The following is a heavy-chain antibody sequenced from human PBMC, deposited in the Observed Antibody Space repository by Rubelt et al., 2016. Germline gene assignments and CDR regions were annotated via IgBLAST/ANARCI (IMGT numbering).Heavy chain of an antibody. CDR3: VKDGGRYDYKPPRLDY. J-gene: IGHJ4*02. Sequence: ECGGGLVPPGGSLRLSCSASGFTFRSCAMHWVRQAPGKGLEYVSAIVDNGGTTYYADSVKGRFTISRDNSKNTLYLQMSSLRAEDTAMYYCVKDGGRYDYKPPRLDYRGQGTLVTVSS. D-gene: IGHD5-24*01. CDR1: GFTFRSCA. V-gene: IGHV3-64D*09. CDR2: IVDNGGTT.